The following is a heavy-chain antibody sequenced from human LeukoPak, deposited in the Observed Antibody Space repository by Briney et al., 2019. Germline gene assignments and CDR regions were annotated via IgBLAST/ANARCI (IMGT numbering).Heavy chain of an antibody. J-gene: IGHJ4*02. D-gene: IGHD3-3*01. CDR2: INPSSGGT. CDR1: GYTFTGYY. V-gene: IGHV1-2*02. Sequence: GASVKVSCKASGYTFTGYYMHWVRQAPGQGLEWMGWINPSSGGTNYAQKFQGRVTMTRDTSISTAYMELSRLRSDDTAVYYCARDLRYYDFLYWGQGTLVTVSS. CDR3: ARDLRYYDFLY.